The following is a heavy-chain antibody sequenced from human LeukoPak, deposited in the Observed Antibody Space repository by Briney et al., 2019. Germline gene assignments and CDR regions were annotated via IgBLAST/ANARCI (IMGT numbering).Heavy chain of an antibody. CDR3: ARMMASIPRGVPDY. CDR1: GFTFSSYW. V-gene: IGHV3-7*01. Sequence: GGSLRLSCASSGFTFSSYWMTWVRQAPGKGLEWVANLKEDGSEKYYVDSVKGRFTISRDNAKSSLYLQMDSLRAEDSAVYYCARMMASIPRGVPDYWGQGTLVTVSS. CDR2: LKEDGSEK. J-gene: IGHJ4*02. D-gene: IGHD5-24*01.